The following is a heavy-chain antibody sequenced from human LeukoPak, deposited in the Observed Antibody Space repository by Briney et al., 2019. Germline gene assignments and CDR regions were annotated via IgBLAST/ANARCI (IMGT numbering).Heavy chain of an antibody. J-gene: IGHJ4*02. CDR3: AREEEGPFDY. V-gene: IGHV3-33*01. CDR2: IWYDGSSK. Sequence: GRSLRLSCAASGFTFSSYGMHWVRQAPGKGLEWVAVIWYDGSSKYYADSVKGRLTISRDNSKNTLYLQVNSLRAEDTAVYYCAREEEGPFDYWGQGTLVTVSS. CDR1: GFTFSSYG.